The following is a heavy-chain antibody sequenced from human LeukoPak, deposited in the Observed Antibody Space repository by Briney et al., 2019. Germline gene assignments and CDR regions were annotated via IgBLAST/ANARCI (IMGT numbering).Heavy chain of an antibody. V-gene: IGHV3-15*01. CDR2: IKSKTDGGTT. CDR3: TTQRYCSGGSCSDY. CDR1: GFTFSNAW. D-gene: IGHD2-15*01. J-gene: IGHJ4*02. Sequence: GGSLRLSCAASGFTFSNAWMSWVRQTPGKGLEWVGRIKSKTDGGTTDYAAPVKGRFTISRDDSKNTLYLQMNSLKTEDTAVYYCTTQRYCSGGSCSDYWGQGTLVTVSS.